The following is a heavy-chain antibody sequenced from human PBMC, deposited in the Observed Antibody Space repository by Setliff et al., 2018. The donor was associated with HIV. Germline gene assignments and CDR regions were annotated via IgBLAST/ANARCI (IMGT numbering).Heavy chain of an antibody. D-gene: IGHD3-22*01. CDR3: ARGSTDYYYNSVYSELDH. J-gene: IGHJ4*02. CDR1: GFSFSSYT. CDR2: ISRSSTFI. V-gene: IGHV3-21*01. Sequence: GGSLRLSCAASGFSFSSYTMNWVRQAPGKGLEWVSSISRSSTFIHYGDSVKGRFTISRDDAKNSLYLQMNSLRAEDTAVYYCARGSTDYYYNSVYSELDHWGRGTLVTVSS.